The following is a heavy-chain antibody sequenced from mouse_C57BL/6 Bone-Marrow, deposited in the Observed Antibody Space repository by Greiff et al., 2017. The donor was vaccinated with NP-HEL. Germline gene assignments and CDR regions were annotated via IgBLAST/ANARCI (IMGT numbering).Heavy chain of an antibody. V-gene: IGHV1-82*01. J-gene: IGHJ1*03. Sequence: QVQLQQSGPELVKPGASVKISCKASGYAFSSSWMNWVKQRPGKGLEWIGRIYPGDGDTNYNGKFKGKATLTADKSSSTAYMQLSSLTSEDSAVYFCARDYYGSSFDVWGTGTTVTVSS. D-gene: IGHD1-1*01. CDR1: GYAFSSSW. CDR2: IYPGDGDT. CDR3: ARDYYGSSFDV.